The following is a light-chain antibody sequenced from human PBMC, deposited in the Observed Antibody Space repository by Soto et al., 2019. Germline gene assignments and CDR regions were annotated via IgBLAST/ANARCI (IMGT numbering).Light chain of an antibody. CDR1: QSLTTSQ. J-gene: IGKJ5*01. Sequence: EIVLTQSPGTLSLSPGERATLFCRASQSLTTSQLAWYQQKPGQAPRLLIYGASTRATGIPARFSGSGSGTDLTLTISSLEPEDFAVYYCQQRSNWPITFGQGTRLEIK. CDR2: GAS. CDR3: QQRSNWPIT. V-gene: IGKV3D-20*02.